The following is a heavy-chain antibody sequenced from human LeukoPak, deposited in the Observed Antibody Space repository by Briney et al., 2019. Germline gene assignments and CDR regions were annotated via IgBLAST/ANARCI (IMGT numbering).Heavy chain of an antibody. D-gene: IGHD6-13*01. J-gene: IGHJ4*02. CDR1: GYTFTGYY. V-gene: IGHV1-2*02. CDR3: AREYHGIAAAISFHLDY. Sequence: ASVKVSCKASGYTFTGYYMHWVRQAPGHGLEWMGWINPNSGGTNYAQKFQGRVTMTRDTSISTAYMELSRLRSDDTAVYYCAREYHGIAAAISFHLDYWGQGTLVTVSS. CDR2: INPNSGGT.